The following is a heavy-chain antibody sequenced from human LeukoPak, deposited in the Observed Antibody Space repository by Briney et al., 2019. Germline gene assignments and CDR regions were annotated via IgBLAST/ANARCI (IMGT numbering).Heavy chain of an antibody. CDR2: IRQDGNIK. Sequence: GGSLRLSCTASEFTLGSYWVSWVRQTPAKGLEWMANIRQDGNIKYYVDSVRGRFSISRDNAKNSLYLQMSNLRVDDTALYYCAREIVGYDAFDIWGQGTMVTVSS. CDR1: EFTLGSYW. CDR3: AREIVGYDAFDI. J-gene: IGHJ3*02. V-gene: IGHV3-7*01. D-gene: IGHD1-1*01.